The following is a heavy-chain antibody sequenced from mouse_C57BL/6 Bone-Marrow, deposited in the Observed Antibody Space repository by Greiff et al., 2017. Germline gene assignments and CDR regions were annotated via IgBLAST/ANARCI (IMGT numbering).Heavy chain of an antibody. CDR2: IVPETGGT. CDR1: GYPFTGYE. D-gene: IGHD4-1*01. Sequence: VQRVESGAELVRPSASVSLSCKASGYPFTGYEIHWVKQTPLHGLVWIGAIVPETGGTAYNQKFKGKAILTADKSSSTAYMELRSLTAEDSAVYYCTDWDGWFAYWGQGTLVTVSA. V-gene: IGHV1-15*01. J-gene: IGHJ3*01. CDR3: TDWDGWFAY.